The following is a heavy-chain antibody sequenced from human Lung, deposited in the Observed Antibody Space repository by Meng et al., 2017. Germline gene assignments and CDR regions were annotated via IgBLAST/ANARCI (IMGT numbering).Heavy chain of an antibody. CDR1: GYTFTDFF. CDR2: INCYTSGT. CDR3: AREKSPGHFDY. Sequence: QVQLVQSGPEVMKPGASPTLSCRTSGYTFTDFFLHWVRQAPGQGLEWLGTINCYTSGTAYARKFQGRITLTRDTSTTTVYMDLGSLGSDDTAFYYCAREKSPGHFDYFGQGILVTVSS. J-gene: IGHJ4*02. V-gene: IGHV1-46*01.